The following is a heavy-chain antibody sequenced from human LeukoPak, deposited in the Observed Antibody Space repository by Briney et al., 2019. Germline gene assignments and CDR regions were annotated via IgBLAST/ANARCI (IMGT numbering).Heavy chain of an antibody. Sequence: SETLSLTCTVSGGSISSSSYYWGWIRQPPGKGLEWIGSIYYSGSTYYNPSLKSRVTISVDTSKNQFSLKLSSVTAADTAVYYCARLSTVVTPGGDYWGQGTLVTVSS. D-gene: IGHD4-23*01. J-gene: IGHJ4*02. CDR3: ARLSTVVTPGGDY. V-gene: IGHV4-39*07. CDR2: IYYSGST. CDR1: GGSISSSSYY.